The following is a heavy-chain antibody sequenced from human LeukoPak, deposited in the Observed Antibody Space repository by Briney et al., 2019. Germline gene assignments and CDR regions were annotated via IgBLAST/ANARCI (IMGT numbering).Heavy chain of an antibody. CDR3: ARGGFYYDNSGLPDY. CDR2: IYYSGST. Sequence: SQTLSLTCTVSGASISSGNYYWNWIRQPPGKGLEWIGYIYYSGSTYYNPSLKSRVTMSLDTSKNEFSLKLSSVTAADTAVYFCARGGFYYDNSGLPDYWGQGTLVTVSS. V-gene: IGHV4-30-4*01. D-gene: IGHD3-22*01. CDR1: GASISSGNYY. J-gene: IGHJ4*01.